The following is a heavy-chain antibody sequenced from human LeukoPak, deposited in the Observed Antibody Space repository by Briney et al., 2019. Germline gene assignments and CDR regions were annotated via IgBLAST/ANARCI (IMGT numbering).Heavy chain of an antibody. J-gene: IGHJ4*02. V-gene: IGHV4-30-4*02. D-gene: IGHD6-19*01. Sequence: SETLSLTCTVSGGSISSGDYYWSWIRQPPGKGLEWIGYIYHSGSTYFNPSLKSRVTISVDTSKNQFSLKLSSVTAADTAVYYCARGPSSGWYYWGQGTLVTVSS. CDR1: GGSISSGDYY. CDR2: IYHSGST. CDR3: ARGPSSGWYY.